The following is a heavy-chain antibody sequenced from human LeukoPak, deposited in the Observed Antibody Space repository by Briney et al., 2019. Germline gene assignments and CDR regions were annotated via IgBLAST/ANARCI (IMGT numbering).Heavy chain of an antibody. CDR3: AREDSSGYGILGD. CDR2: IYHSGKT. V-gene: IGHV4-59*01. J-gene: IGHJ4*02. CDR1: GASISSYY. Sequence: SETLSLTCTVSGASISSYYWSWIRQPPGKGLEWIGYIYHSGKTIYNPSLTSGGTISVDTSKNQFSLRLTSVTAADTALYYCAREDSSGYGILGDWGQGTLVTVSS. D-gene: IGHD5-18*01.